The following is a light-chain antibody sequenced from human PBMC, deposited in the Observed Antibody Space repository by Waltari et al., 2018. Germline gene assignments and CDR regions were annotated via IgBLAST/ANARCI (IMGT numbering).Light chain of an antibody. Sequence: QSALTQPPSASGSPGQSVTISCTATSSDVGGFNYVSWYQQHPGKAPKLMIYEVSKRPSGGPDRFSGSKSGNTASLTVSVLQAEDEGDYYCSSYAGTNNVVFGGGTKLTVL. CDR1: SSDVGGFNY. J-gene: IGLJ2*01. CDR3: SSYAGTNNVV. CDR2: EVS. V-gene: IGLV2-8*01.